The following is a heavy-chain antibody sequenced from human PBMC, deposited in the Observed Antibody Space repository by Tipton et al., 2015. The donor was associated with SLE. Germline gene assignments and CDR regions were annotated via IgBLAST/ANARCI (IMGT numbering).Heavy chain of an antibody. J-gene: IGHJ4*02. CDR2: IYYTGST. CDR3: ARDLAGVKDY. D-gene: IGHD3-10*01. CDR1: DGSISSSSYY. Sequence: TLSLTCTVSDGSISSSSYYWAWIRQPPGRGLEYIGSIYYTGSTYYNPSLKSRVAMSVDTSKNQFSLRLSSVTAADTGMYYCARDLAGVKDYWGQGTLVTVSS. V-gene: IGHV4-39*07.